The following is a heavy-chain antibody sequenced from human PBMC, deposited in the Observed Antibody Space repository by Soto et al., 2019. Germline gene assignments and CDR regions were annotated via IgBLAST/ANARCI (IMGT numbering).Heavy chain of an antibody. CDR1: GYTFTGYY. CDR2: INPNSGGT. V-gene: IGHV1-2*02. D-gene: IGHD3-22*01. Sequence: SVKVSCKASGYTFTGYYMHWVRQAPGQGLEWMGWINPNSGGTNYAQKFQGRVTMTRDTSISTAYMELSRLRSDDTAVYYCARVFYDSSGYPIGGYFDYWGQGTLVTVSS. CDR3: ARVFYDSSGYPIGGYFDY. J-gene: IGHJ4*02.